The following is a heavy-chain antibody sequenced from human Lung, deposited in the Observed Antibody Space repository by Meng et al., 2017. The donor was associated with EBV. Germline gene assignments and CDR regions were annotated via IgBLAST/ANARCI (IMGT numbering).Heavy chain of an antibody. V-gene: IGHV4-30-4*08. CDR2: IYDSGST. D-gene: IGHD6-6*01. CDR3: AREYSSSSGLPGP. J-gene: IGHJ5*02. Sequence: QVQLQESGPGLVKPSQTLSLTCTVSGGSIRFGDYYWSWIRQPPGKGLEWIGYIYDSGSTSYNPSLMSRVTISVDTSRNQFSLKLTSVTAADTAVYYCAREYSSSSGLPGPWGQGTLVTASS. CDR1: GGSIRFGDYY.